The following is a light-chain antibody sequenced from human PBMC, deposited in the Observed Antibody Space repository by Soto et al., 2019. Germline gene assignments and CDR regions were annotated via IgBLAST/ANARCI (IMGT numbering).Light chain of an antibody. Sequence: QSVLTQSPSASASLGASVKLTCTLSSGHSSYAIAWHQQQPEKGPRYLMKLNSDGSHSKGDGIPHRFSGSSSGAERYLTISSLQSEDEADYYCQTWGTLRVFGGGTKLTVL. CDR1: SGHSSYA. CDR3: QTWGTLRV. V-gene: IGLV4-69*01. CDR2: LNSDGSH. J-gene: IGLJ3*02.